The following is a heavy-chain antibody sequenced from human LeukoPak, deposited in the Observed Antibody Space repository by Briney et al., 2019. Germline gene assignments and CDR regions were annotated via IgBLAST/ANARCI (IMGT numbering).Heavy chain of an antibody. CDR3: ARDRGGAGDFDY. D-gene: IGHD3-16*01. V-gene: IGHV1-3*01. CDR2: INAGNGNT. CDR1: GYTFTSYA. J-gene: IGHJ4*02. Sequence: ASVKVSCKASGYTFTSYAMHWVRQAPGQRLEWMGWINAGNGNTKYSQKFQGRVTITRDTSASTACMELSSLRSEDTAVYYCARDRGGAGDFDYWGQGTLVTVSS.